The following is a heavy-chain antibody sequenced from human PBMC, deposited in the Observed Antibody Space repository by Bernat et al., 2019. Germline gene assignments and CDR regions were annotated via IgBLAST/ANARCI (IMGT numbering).Heavy chain of an antibody. D-gene: IGHD5-24*01. Sequence: QVQLVQSGAEVKKPGSSVKVSCKASGGTFSSYAISWVRQAPGQGLEWMGGIIPIFGTANYAQKFQGRVTITADKSTSTAYMELSSLRSEDTAVYYCARSPGGDDYEFQGYYYYYMDVWGKGTTVTVSS. J-gene: IGHJ6*03. CDR3: ARSPGGDDYEFQGYYYYYMDV. CDR1: GGTFSSYA. CDR2: IIPIFGTA. V-gene: IGHV1-69*06.